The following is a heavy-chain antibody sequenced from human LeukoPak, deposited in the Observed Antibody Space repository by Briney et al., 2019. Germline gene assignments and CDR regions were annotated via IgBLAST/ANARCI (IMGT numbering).Heavy chain of an antibody. CDR2: IYYSGST. CDR3: ARGYYYGSGSLDY. D-gene: IGHD3-10*01. V-gene: IGHV4-59*08. Sequence: PSETLSLTCTVSGGSISSYYWSWIRQPPGKGLEWIGYIYYSGSTYYNPSLKSRVTISVDTSKNQFSLKLSSVTAADTAVYYCARGYYYGSGSLDYWGQGTLVTVSS. CDR1: GGSISSYY. J-gene: IGHJ4*02.